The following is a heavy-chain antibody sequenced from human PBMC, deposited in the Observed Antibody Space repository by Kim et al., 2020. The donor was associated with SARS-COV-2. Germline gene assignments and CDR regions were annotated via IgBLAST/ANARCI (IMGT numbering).Heavy chain of an antibody. V-gene: IGHV3-30*18. D-gene: IGHD3-22*01. CDR2: TSYDGSNK. Sequence: GGSLRLSCAASGFIFSNYGMHWVRQAPGKGLEWVAGTSYDGSNKYYADSVKGRFTISRDNSKNTLYLQMNSLRAEDTAVYYCAKDLVPGIVVVMAPFDYWGQGTLVTVSA. CDR3: AKDLVPGIVVVMAPFDY. J-gene: IGHJ4*02. CDR1: GFIFSNYG.